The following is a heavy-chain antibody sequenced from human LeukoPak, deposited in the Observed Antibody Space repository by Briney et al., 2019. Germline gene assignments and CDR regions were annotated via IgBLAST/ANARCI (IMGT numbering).Heavy chain of an antibody. J-gene: IGHJ3*02. D-gene: IGHD6-13*01. CDR2: IRYDGSNK. V-gene: IGHV3-30*02. CDR3: AKGMGYSSSPVAAFDI. CDR1: GFTFSSYG. Sequence: GGSLRLSCAASGFTFSSYGMHWVRQAPGKGLEWVAFIRYDGSNKYYADSVKGRFTISRDNSKNTLYLQMNGLRAEDTAVYYCAKGMGYSSSPVAAFDIWGQGTMVTVSS.